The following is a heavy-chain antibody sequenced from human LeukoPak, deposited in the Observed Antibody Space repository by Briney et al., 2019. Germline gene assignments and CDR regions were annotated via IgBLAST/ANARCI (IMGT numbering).Heavy chain of an antibody. CDR3: ARVYCGGDCYYDAFDI. CDR2: IYYSGST. D-gene: IGHD2-21*02. CDR1: GGSISSYY. V-gene: IGHV4-59*01. Sequence: MTSETLSLTCTVSGGSISSYYWSWIRQPPEKGLEWIGYIYYSGSTNYNPSLKSRVTISVDTSKNQFSLKLSSVTAADTAVYYCARVYCGGDCYYDAFDIWGQGTMVTVSS. J-gene: IGHJ3*02.